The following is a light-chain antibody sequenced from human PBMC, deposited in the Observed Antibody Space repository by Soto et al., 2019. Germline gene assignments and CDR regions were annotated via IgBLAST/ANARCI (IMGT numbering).Light chain of an antibody. CDR3: QAYDTNSFYV. J-gene: IGLJ1*01. CDR1: GGKIASNY. Sequence: KFMLTQPHSVSNSPGKTITISCTGTGGKIASNYVQWYQQRPGSAPTPVIYEDNQRPSWVPDRFSASIDTSTNSASLVISGLKVEDEADYYCQAYDTNSFYVFGTGTKVTVL. V-gene: IGLV6-57*02. CDR2: EDN.